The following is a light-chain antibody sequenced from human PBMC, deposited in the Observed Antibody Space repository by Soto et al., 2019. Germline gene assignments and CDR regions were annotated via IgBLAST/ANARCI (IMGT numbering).Light chain of an antibody. CDR2: AAS. J-gene: IGKJ4*01. Sequence: DIQMTQSPSTLSASLGDRVTITCRASQSISSGLAWYQQKPGKAPKLLIYAASSLQSGVPSRFSGSGSETEFTLSISSLQPEDFATYFCQQIYSAPLTFGGGTKVDIK. CDR3: QQIYSAPLT. CDR1: QSISSG. V-gene: IGKV1-39*01.